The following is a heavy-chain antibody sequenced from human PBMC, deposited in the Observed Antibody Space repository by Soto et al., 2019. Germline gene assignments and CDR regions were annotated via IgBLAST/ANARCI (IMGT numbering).Heavy chain of an antibody. D-gene: IGHD3-10*01. CDR2: ISAHNGNT. J-gene: IGHJ4*02. CDR1: GYTFTSYG. CDR3: ARGRYGAY. V-gene: IGHV1-18*01. Sequence: QVHLVQSGAEVKKPGASVKVSCKASGYTFTSYGITWVRQAPGQGLEWMGWISAHNGNTDYAQKRQGRVTVNRDTSTSTAHMGLRSLISDDTAVYYCARGRYGAYWGQGALVTVSS.